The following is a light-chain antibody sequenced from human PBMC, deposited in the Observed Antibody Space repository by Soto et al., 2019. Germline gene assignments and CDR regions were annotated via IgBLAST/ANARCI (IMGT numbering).Light chain of an antibody. CDR3: SSFTRSSTRV. CDR2: DVS. Sequence: QSVLTQSASVSGSPGQSITISCTGTSSDVGAYNYVSWYQQRPGKAPKLIIYDVSNRPSGVSDRFSGSKSGNTASLTISALQAEDEADYYCSSFTRSSTRVFGTGTKVTV. V-gene: IGLV2-14*01. CDR1: SSDVGAYNY. J-gene: IGLJ1*01.